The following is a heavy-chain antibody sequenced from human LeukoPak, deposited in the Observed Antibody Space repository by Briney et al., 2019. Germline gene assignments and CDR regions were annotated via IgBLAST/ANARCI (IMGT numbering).Heavy chain of an antibody. CDR3: ARHRSRTTEFDY. Sequence: GESLKISCKGSGYSFITYWISWVRQMPGKGLEWMGRIDPSDSYTNYSPSFQGHVTISADKSISTAYLQWSSLEASDTAMYYCARHRSRTTEFDYWGQGTLVTVSS. V-gene: IGHV5-10-1*01. CDR2: IDPSDSYT. J-gene: IGHJ4*02. CDR1: GYSFITYW. D-gene: IGHD1-1*01.